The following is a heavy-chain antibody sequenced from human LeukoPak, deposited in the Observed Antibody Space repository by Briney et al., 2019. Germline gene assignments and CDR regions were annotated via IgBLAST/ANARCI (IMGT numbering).Heavy chain of an antibody. Sequence: TSQTLSLTCAVSGGSISSGGYSWSWIRQPPGKGLEWIGYIYHSGSTYYNPSLKSRVTISVDRSKNQFSLKLSSVTAADTAVYYCARGRSMYYYDSSGYPITFFDYWGQGTLVTVPS. D-gene: IGHD3-22*01. CDR1: GGSISSGGYS. CDR2: IYHSGST. CDR3: ARGRSMYYYDSSGYPITFFDY. V-gene: IGHV4-30-2*01. J-gene: IGHJ4*02.